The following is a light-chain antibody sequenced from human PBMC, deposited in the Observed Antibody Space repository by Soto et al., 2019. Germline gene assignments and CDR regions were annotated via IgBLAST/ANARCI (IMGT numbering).Light chain of an antibody. CDR2: DTS. V-gene: IGKV3-20*01. J-gene: IGKJ1*01. CDR1: QSVSSSY. Sequence: EIVLTQSPGTLSLSPGERATLSCRASQSVSSSYLVWYQQKPGQAPRLLIYDTSSRATGIPDRFSGSGSGTDFTLTISRLEPEDFAVYYCQQYAGSPWTFGQGTKGDI. CDR3: QQYAGSPWT.